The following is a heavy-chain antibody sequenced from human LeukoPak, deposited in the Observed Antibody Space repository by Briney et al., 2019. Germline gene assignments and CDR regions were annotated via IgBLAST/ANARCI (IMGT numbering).Heavy chain of an antibody. CDR2: ISSSSSTI. CDR1: GFTFSSYS. J-gene: IGHJ4*02. CDR3: ARDKQSSSWYFSFDY. V-gene: IGHV3-48*01. D-gene: IGHD6-13*01. Sequence: GGSLRLSCAASGFTFSSYSMNWVRQAPGKGLEWVSYISSSSSTIYYADSVKGRFTISRDNAKNSLYLQMNSLRAEDTAVYYCARDKQSSSWYFSFDYWGQGTLVTVSS.